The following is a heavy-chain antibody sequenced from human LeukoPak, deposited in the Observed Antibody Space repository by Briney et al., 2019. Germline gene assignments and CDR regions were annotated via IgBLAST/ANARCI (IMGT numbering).Heavy chain of an antibody. V-gene: IGHV3-20*04. CDR2: INWNGGST. CDR3: ASLAVAGTGGDAFDI. CDR1: GFTFDDYG. J-gene: IGHJ3*02. D-gene: IGHD6-19*01. Sequence: GGSLRLSCAASGFTFDDYGMSWVRQAPGKGLEWVSGINWNGGSTGYADSVKGRFTISRDNAKNSLYLQMNSLRAEDTALYYCASLAVAGTGGDAFDIWGRGTMVTVSS.